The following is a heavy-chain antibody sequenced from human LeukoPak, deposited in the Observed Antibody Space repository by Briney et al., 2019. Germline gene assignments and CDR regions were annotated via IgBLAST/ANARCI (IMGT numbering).Heavy chain of an antibody. V-gene: IGHV3-48*03. CDR3: AIYAGEPGDY. CDR2: ISTSGSTV. Sequence: GGSLSPPCAASGFTSGFTFSGFEMNWVRQAPGKGLELLSYISTSGSTVYYADSVKGRFTISRDNAKNSLFLQMNSLRAEDTAIYYCAIYAGEPGDYWGQGTLDTVSS. J-gene: IGHJ4*02. CDR1: GFTFSGFE. D-gene: IGHD3-16*01.